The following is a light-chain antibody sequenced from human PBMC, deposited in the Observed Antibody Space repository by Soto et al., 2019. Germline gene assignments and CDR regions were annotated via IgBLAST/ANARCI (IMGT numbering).Light chain of an antibody. CDR3: QQYYTSPPT. Sequence: DIVLTQSPDSVAVSLGERATINCKSSQSVLFSINQKNYLAWYHQKPGQPPKLLIYWASIRESGVPTRFSGSGSGTNIALSFSSLQADGAAVYCCQQYYTSPPTFGLGTKVEFK. CDR2: WAS. CDR1: QSVLFSINQKNY. V-gene: IGKV4-1*01. J-gene: IGKJ1*01.